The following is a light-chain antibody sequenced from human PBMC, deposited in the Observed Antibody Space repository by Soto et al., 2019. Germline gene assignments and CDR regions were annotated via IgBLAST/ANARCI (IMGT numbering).Light chain of an antibody. CDR3: SSYAGSNNFDV. Sequence: QSLVTPPPSPSGAPGQSVTLSCPGTSRDVGGYNYVSWYQQHPGKAPKLMIYEVSKRPSGVPDRFSGSKSGNTASLTVSGLQAEDEADYYCSSYAGSNNFDVFGTGTKVTVL. V-gene: IGLV2-8*01. CDR1: SRDVGGYNY. CDR2: EVS. J-gene: IGLJ1*01.